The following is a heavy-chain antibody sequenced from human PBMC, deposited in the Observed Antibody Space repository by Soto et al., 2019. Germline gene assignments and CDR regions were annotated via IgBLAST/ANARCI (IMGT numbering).Heavy chain of an antibody. Sequence: ASVKVSCKASGYTFTSYAMHWVRQAPGQRLEWMGWINAGNGNTKYSQKFQGRVTITRDTSASTAYMELSRLRSEDTAVYYCARDPIRHFGLDYWGQGTLVTVSS. CDR2: INAGNGNT. CDR1: GYTFTSYA. D-gene: IGHD3-3*01. J-gene: IGHJ4*02. CDR3: ARDPIRHFGLDY. V-gene: IGHV1-3*01.